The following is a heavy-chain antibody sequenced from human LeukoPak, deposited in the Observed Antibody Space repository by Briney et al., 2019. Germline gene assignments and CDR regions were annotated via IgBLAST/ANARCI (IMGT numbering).Heavy chain of an antibody. J-gene: IGHJ5*02. V-gene: IGHV4-30-4*01. D-gene: IGHD3-22*01. CDR1: GGSISSGDYY. CDR2: IYYSGST. CDR3: ARGMNYYDSSGYPSNWFDP. Sequence: SETLSLTCTVSGGSISSGDYYWSWIRQPPGKGLEWIGYIYYSGSTYYNPSLKSRVTISVDTSKNQFSLKLSSVTAADTAVYYCARGMNYYDSSGYPSNWFDPWGQGTLVTVSS.